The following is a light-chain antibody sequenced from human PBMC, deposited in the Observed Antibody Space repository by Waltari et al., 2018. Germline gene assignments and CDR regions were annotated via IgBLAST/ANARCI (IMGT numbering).Light chain of an antibody. J-gene: IGLJ3*02. V-gene: IGLV3-19*01. Sequence: SSDLTQDPGVSVALGQTVRINCQGDSLGMNYATWYQQKAGQAPFLVMYGYNKRPSGIADRFSGSSSGTTSSLIIAGSQAEDEADYYCSSRDSSGKVLFGGGTKVTVL. CDR3: SSRDSSGKVL. CDR1: SLGMNY. CDR2: GYN.